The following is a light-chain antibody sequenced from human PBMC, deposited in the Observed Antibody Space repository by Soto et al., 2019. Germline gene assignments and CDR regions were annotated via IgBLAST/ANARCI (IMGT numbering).Light chain of an antibody. CDR2: DVS. CDR3: SSYTSSSTLEV. V-gene: IGLV2-14*01. J-gene: IGLJ3*02. Sequence: QSVLTQPASVSGSPGQSITISCTGTSSDVGGYNYVSWYQQHPGKAPKLMIYDVSNRPSGVSNRFSGSKSGNTASLTISGLQAEDEADYDCSSYTSSSTLEVFGGGTKLTVL. CDR1: SSDVGGYNY.